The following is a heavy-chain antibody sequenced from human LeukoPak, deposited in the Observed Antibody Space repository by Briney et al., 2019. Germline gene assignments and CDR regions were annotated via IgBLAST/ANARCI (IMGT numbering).Heavy chain of an antibody. J-gene: IGHJ4*02. Sequence: SQTLSLTRTVSGGSISSGSYYWSWIRQPAGKGLEWIGRIYTSGSTNYNPSLKSRVTISVDTSKNQFSLRLTSVTAADTAVYYCARRDCGGGSCYFDYWGQGTLVTVSS. CDR1: GGSISSGSYY. CDR2: IYTSGST. D-gene: IGHD2-15*01. V-gene: IGHV4-61*02. CDR3: ARRDCGGGSCYFDY.